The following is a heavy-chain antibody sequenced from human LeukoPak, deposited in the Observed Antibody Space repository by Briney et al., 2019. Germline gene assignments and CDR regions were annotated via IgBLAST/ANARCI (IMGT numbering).Heavy chain of an antibody. J-gene: IGHJ4*02. CDR1: GFTFSSYW. D-gene: IGHD2-15*01. Sequence: GGSLRLSCVASGFTFSSYWMNWVRQAPGKGPEWVANIEKDGSEKNYVDSVKGRFTISRDNAKSSVYLQMNNLRAEDTAAYYCVGGAGWQSDYWGQGTPVAVSS. CDR2: IEKDGSEK. V-gene: IGHV3-7*04. CDR3: VGGAGWQSDY.